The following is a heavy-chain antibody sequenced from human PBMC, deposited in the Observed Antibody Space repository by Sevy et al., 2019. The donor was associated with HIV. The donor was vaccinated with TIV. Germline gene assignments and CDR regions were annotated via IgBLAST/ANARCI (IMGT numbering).Heavy chain of an antibody. CDR2: IDPSGGNA. Sequence: ASVKVYCKASGDTFTNNYMNWVRQAPGQGLEWMGIIDPSGGNASYAQKFQGRVSMTRDTSTSTIYLDLSSLRSEDTAVYYCVRADPAQHFDSWGQGTLVTVSS. J-gene: IGHJ4*02. CDR1: GDTFTNNY. V-gene: IGHV1-46*01. CDR3: VRADPAQHFDS.